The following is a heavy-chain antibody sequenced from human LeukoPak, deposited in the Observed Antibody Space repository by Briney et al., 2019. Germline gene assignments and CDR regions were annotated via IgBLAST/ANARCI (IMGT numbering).Heavy chain of an antibody. CDR1: GFTVSSYS. D-gene: IGHD2-15*01. V-gene: IGHV3-21*04. CDR3: AKGDVVVVAATAAQDY. CDR2: ISSSSSYI. Sequence: GGSRRLSCAASGFTVSSYSMNWVRQAPGKGLEWVSSISSSSSYIYYADSVKGRFTISRDNAKNSLYLQMNSLRAEDTAVYYCAKGDVVVVAATAAQDYWGQGTLVTVSS. J-gene: IGHJ4*02.